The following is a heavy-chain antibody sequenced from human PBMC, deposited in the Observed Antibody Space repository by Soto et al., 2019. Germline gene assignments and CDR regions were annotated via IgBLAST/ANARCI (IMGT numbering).Heavy chain of an antibody. CDR3: ASSDFPGSGGYSPDN. D-gene: IGHD3-10*01. CDR2: ISHEGNNR. J-gene: IGHJ4*02. CDR1: GFTFSSYT. V-gene: IGHV3-30-3*01. Sequence: QVQLVESGGGVVQPGRSLRLSCAASGFTFSSYTMHWVRQAPGKGLDWVAVISHEGNNRYYADSVKGRFTISRDNSKNPVYLQMNRMIGEDTVVYYGASSDFPGSGGYSPDNWGQGTLVTVSS.